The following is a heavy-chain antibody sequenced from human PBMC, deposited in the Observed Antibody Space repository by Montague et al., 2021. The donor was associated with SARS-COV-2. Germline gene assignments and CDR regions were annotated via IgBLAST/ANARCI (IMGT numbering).Heavy chain of an antibody. D-gene: IGHD3-22*01. CDR2: KYYSGST. Sequence: TLSLTCTVSGGSISSGGYYWSWIRQHPGKGLEWIGNKYYSGSTYYNPTLKSRVTVQVDTSKNQFSLKLSSVTAADTAVYYCVGVQRITMIRVVIGSFGILGPGTMVPVPS. J-gene: IGHJ6*02. CDR1: GGSISSGGYY. V-gene: IGHV4-31*03. CDR3: VGVQRITMIRVVIGSFGI.